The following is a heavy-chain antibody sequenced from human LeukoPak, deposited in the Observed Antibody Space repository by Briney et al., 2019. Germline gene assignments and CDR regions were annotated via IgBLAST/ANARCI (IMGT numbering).Heavy chain of an antibody. J-gene: IGHJ4*02. CDR1: GGTLSSYA. D-gene: IGHD1-26*01. Sequence: SVKVSCKASGGTLSSYAISWVRQAPGQGLEWMGGIIPLFGTTNYEQKFQGRVTIIADESTSTAYMELSSLRSDDTAVYYCARDTGSSPGDYWGQGTLVTVSS. V-gene: IGHV1-69*13. CDR2: IIPLFGTT. CDR3: ARDTGSSPGDY.